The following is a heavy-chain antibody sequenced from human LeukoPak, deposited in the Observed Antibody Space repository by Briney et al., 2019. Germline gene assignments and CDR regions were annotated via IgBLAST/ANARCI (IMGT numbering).Heavy chain of an antibody. J-gene: IGHJ4*02. CDR3: ARRRGYSSGWLRGYFDY. Sequence: ASVKASCKASGYPFTSSGISWVPRAPGQGLEWMGWISAYNGNTNYAQKLQGRVTMTTDTSTSTAYMELRSLRSDDTAVYYCARRRGYSSGWLRGYFDYWGQGTLVTVSS. CDR2: ISAYNGNT. D-gene: IGHD6-19*01. CDR1: GYPFTSSG. V-gene: IGHV1-18*01.